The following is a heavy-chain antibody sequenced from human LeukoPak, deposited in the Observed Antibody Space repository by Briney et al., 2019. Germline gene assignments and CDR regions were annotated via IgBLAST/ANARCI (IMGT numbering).Heavy chain of an antibody. CDR2: IYYGSVFYSVST. V-gene: IGHV4-39*07. CDR3: ARLGYCSGGSCYYYYYMDV. D-gene: IGHD2-15*01. Sequence: SETLSLTCTVSGGSISSSSYYWGWIRQPPWKGLEWIGSIYYGSVFYSVSTYYNPSLKSRVTMSGDTSKNQFSLKLSSVTAADTAAYYCARLGYCSGGSCYYYYYMDVWGKGTTVTVSS. CDR1: GGSISSSSYY. J-gene: IGHJ6*03.